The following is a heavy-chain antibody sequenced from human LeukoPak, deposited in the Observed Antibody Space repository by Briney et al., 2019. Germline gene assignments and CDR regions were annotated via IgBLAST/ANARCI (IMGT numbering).Heavy chain of an antibody. CDR1: GFTFDDYA. Sequence: GGSLRLSCAASGFTFDDYAMHWVRQAPGKGLEWVSGISWNSGSIGYADAVKGRFTISRDNAKNSLYLQMNSLRAEDTAVYYCASLGSGYYYGLDYWGRGTLVTVSS. D-gene: IGHD3-22*01. CDR2: ISWNSGSI. CDR3: ASLGSGYYYGLDY. J-gene: IGHJ4*02. V-gene: IGHV3-9*01.